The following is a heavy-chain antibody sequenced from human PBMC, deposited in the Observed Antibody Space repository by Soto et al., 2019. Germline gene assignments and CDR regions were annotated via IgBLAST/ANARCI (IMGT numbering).Heavy chain of an antibody. CDR1: GYTFTSYA. CDR2: INPSGGST. Sequence: ASVKVSCKASGYTFTSYAMHWVRQAPGQGLEWMGIINPSGGSTSYAQKFQGRVTMTRDTSTSTVYMELSSLRSEDTAVYYCARDRASHDAFDIWGQGTMVTVSS. CDR3: ARDRASHDAFDI. V-gene: IGHV1-46*03. J-gene: IGHJ3*02. D-gene: IGHD2-2*01.